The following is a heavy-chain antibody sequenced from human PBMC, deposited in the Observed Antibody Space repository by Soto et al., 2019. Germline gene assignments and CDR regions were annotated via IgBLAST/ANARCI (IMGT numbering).Heavy chain of an antibody. CDR1: GFSLSTSGVG. D-gene: IGHD3-10*01. V-gene: IGHV2-5*01. CDR3: AHRLRRGPYFDY. Sequence: QITLKESGPTLVKPTQTLTLTCTFSGFSLSTSGVGVGWIRQPPGKALEWLALIYWNDDKRYSPSLKSRLTITKDISKNQVVLTLTSMDPVDTATYYCAHRLRRGPYFDYWGQGTLVTVSS. CDR2: IYWNDDK. J-gene: IGHJ4*02.